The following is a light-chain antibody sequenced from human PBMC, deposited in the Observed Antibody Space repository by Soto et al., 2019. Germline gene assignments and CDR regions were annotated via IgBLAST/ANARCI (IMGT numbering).Light chain of an antibody. Sequence: QSALTQPASVSGSPGQSITISCAGTSSDVGRYNFVSWYQQLPDKAPRLIISEVNDRPSGVSNRFSGSKSGNTASLTISGRQAEDEADYYCSSYTTSSTWVFGGGTKLTVL. J-gene: IGLJ3*02. V-gene: IGLV2-14*01. CDR1: SSDVGRYNF. CDR2: EVN. CDR3: SSYTTSSTWV.